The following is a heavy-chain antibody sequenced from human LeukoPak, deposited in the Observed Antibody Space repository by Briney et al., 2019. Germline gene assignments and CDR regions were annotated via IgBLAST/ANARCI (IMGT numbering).Heavy chain of an antibody. J-gene: IGHJ5*02. V-gene: IGHV4-34*01. CDR2: INHSGST. CDR1: GGSFSGYY. D-gene: IGHD6-13*01. Sequence: ASETLSLTCAVYGGSFSGYYWSWIRQPPGKGLEWIGEINHSGSTNYNPSLESRVTISVDTSRNQFSLKLSSVTAADTAVYYCARGRSGYSSSWYPFDPWGQGTLVTVSS. CDR3: ARGRSGYSSSWYPFDP.